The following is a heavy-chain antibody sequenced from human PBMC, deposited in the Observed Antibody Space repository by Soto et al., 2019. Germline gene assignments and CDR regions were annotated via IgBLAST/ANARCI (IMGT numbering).Heavy chain of an antibody. CDR3: ARSIAAAGTISLDY. J-gene: IGHJ4*02. CDR1: GGTFSSYA. D-gene: IGHD6-13*01. Sequence: VKVSCNASGGTFSSYAISWVRQAPGQGLEWMGGIIPIFGTANYAQKFQGRVTITADESTSTAYVELSSLRSEDTAVYYCARSIAAAGTISLDYWGQGTLVTVSS. CDR2: IIPIFGTA. V-gene: IGHV1-69*13.